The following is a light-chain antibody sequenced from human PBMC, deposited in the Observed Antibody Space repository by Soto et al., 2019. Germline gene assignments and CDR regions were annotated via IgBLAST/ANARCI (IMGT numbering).Light chain of an antibody. CDR1: SSNIGNNF. Sequence: QSVLTQPPSMSAAPGQRVTISCSGSSSNIGNNFVSWYQQFPGTAPKLLIFDNGQRPSGIPDRFFGAKSGSSATLSITGPQTGDEAIYYCATWDTKLNAVVFGGGTKLTVL. CDR2: DNG. V-gene: IGLV1-51*01. J-gene: IGLJ2*01. CDR3: ATWDTKLNAVV.